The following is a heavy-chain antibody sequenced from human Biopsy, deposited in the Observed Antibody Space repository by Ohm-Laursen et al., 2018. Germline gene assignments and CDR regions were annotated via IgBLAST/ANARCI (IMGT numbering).Heavy chain of an antibody. D-gene: IGHD1-14*01. J-gene: IGHJ3*02. V-gene: IGHV1-18*01. Sequence: VASVKVSCKTSGYTFTSFGFSWVRQAPGQGLEWMGWINAYNGDTDYAQKLQGRVSITTDTSTATTYMELRSLRSDDTAVYYCARDLTRQPRRGAFDIWGQGTLVTASS. CDR3: ARDLTRQPRRGAFDI. CDR1: GYTFTSFG. CDR2: INAYNGDT.